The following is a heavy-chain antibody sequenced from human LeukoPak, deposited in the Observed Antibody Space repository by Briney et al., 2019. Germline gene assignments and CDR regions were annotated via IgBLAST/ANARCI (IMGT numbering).Heavy chain of an antibody. J-gene: IGHJ5*01. CDR2: ISINTDT. CDR1: GSAVTGNY. Sequence: PGGSLTLSCAASGSAVTGNYRSWVRQPPGKGLEWVSFISINTDTFYAASLRGRFTISRDSSKNTLFLQMNSLTDEDSAVYYCAIAQSRADLFDSWGQGTLVTVSS. CDR3: AIAQSRADLFDS. D-gene: IGHD3-10*01. V-gene: IGHV3-53*01.